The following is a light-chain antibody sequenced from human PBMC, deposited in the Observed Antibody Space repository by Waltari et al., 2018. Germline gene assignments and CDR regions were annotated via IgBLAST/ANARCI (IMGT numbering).Light chain of an antibody. CDR1: QNVRNF. Sequence: DTVLTQSPATLSLSPGESATLSCRASQNVRNFLAWYQQKPGQAPRLLIYDTSNRATGIPARFSGSGFGTDFTLTITSLEAEDFAVYYCQQRNNWPLTFGGGTKVEIK. CDR2: DTS. CDR3: QQRNNWPLT. J-gene: IGKJ4*01. V-gene: IGKV3-11*01.